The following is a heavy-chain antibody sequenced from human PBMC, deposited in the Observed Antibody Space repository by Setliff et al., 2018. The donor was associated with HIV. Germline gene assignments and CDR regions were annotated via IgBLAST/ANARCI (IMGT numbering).Heavy chain of an antibody. J-gene: IGHJ4*02. CDR3: ARDQGRGYVWGSYRSSLDY. CDR2: IYYSGST. V-gene: IGHV4-61*01. Sequence: SETLSLTCTVSGVSISSGSHYWSWIRQPPGKGLEWIGSIYYSGSTNYNPSLKSRVTISVDTSKNQFSLKLSSVTAADTAVYYCARDQGRGYVWGSYRSSLDYWGQGTLVTSPQ. D-gene: IGHD3-16*02. CDR1: GVSISSGSHY.